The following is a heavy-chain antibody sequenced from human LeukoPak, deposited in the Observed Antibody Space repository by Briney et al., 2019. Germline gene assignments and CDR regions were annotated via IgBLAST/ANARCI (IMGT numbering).Heavy chain of an antibody. J-gene: IGHJ5*02. D-gene: IGHD3-22*01. Sequence: GGSLRLSCAASGFTFSYYSMNWVRQAPGKGLEWVSSISSSSGYIYYADSVKGRFTISRDNAKNSLYLQMNSLRAEDTAVYYCARMIARDWFDPWGQGTLVTVSS. CDR1: GFTFSYYS. V-gene: IGHV3-21*01. CDR3: ARMIARDWFDP. CDR2: ISSSSGYI.